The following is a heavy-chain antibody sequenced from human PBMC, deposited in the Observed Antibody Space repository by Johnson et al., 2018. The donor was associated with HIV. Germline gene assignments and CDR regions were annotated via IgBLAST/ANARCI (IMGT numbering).Heavy chain of an antibody. CDR3: ARLRGAFDI. V-gene: IGHV3-66*02. CDR1: GFSFSNAW. Sequence: VQLVESGGGLVKAGGSLRLSCAASGFSFSNAWMSWVRQAPGQGLEWVSVIYRGGSTYYADSMKGRFTISRDNSKNTLYLQMHSLRAEDTAVYYCARLRGAFDIWGQGTMVTVSS. J-gene: IGHJ3*02. CDR2: IYRGGST.